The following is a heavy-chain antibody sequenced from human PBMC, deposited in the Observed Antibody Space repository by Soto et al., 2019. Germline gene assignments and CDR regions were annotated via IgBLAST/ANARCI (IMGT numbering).Heavy chain of an antibody. J-gene: IGHJ4*02. D-gene: IGHD6-19*01. CDR1: GLTFMTSF. Sequence: GESLKISCEASGLTFMTSFMHWVRQAPGKGFEWVAVISYDGTDKFYGDSVKGRFTVSRDNSKSTLFLQMNSLRPEDTAVYYCVRAYSGWSHFDYWGQGTLVTVSS. CDR2: ISYDGTDK. CDR3: VRAYSGWSHFDY. V-gene: IGHV3-30*01.